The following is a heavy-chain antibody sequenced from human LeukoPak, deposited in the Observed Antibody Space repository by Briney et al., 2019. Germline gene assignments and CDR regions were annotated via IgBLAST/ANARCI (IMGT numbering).Heavy chain of an antibody. CDR3: ARDSYGDANFDS. D-gene: IGHD4-17*01. Sequence: GGSLRLSCAASGFTFSSYGMHWVRQAPGKGLEWLAFIRYDGSNKYYADSVKGRFTISRDNSKNTLYVQMNSLRPEDTAVYYCARDSYGDANFDSWGQGTLVTVSS. CDR2: IRYDGSNK. J-gene: IGHJ4*02. CDR1: GFTFSSYG. V-gene: IGHV3-30*02.